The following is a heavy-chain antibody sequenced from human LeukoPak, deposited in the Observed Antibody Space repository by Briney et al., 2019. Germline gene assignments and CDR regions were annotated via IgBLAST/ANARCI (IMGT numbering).Heavy chain of an antibody. V-gene: IGHV3-43*01. Sequence: GGSLRLSCAASGFTFDDYTMHWVRQAPGKGLEWVSLISWDGGSTYYADSVKGRFTISRDNSKNSLYLQMNSLRTEDTALYYCAKGAKAYYYYYYYMDVWGKGTTVTVSS. CDR2: ISWDGGST. CDR1: GFTFDDYT. CDR3: AKGAKAYYYYYYYMDV. J-gene: IGHJ6*03.